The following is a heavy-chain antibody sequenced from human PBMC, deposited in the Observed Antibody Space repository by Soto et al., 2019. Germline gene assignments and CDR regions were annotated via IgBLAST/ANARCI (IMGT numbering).Heavy chain of an antibody. CDR2: ISGSGGSI. V-gene: IGHV3-23*01. Sequence: EVQLLESGGGLAQPGGSLRLSCAASGFTFSTYAMNWVRQAPGNGLEWVSAISGSGGSIHYADSVKGRFTISRDNSKNTLYLQMNSLRDADTAVYHCVKGYWKGDVWGQGTTVTVSS. CDR1: GFTFSTYA. D-gene: IGHD1-1*01. J-gene: IGHJ6*02. CDR3: VKGYWKGDV.